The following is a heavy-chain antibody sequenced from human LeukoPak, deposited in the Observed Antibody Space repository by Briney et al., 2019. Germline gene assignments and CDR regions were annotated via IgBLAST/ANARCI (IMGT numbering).Heavy chain of an antibody. V-gene: IGHV4-39*07. CDR3: ARVTSGSYVWFDP. Sequence: SETLSLTCTVSGGSISSSSYYWGWFRQPPGKGLEWIGSIYYSGSTYYNPSLKSRVTISVDTSKNQFSLKLSSVTAADTAVYYCARVTSGSYVWFDPWGQGTLVTVSS. CDR2: IYYSGST. J-gene: IGHJ5*02. CDR1: GGSISSSSYY. D-gene: IGHD1-26*01.